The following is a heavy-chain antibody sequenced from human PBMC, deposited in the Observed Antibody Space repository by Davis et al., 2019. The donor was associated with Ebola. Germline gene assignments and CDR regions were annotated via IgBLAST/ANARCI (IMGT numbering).Heavy chain of an antibody. CDR1: GFTFSSYW. CDR3: ARDVAGWELLYDAFDI. V-gene: IGHV3-7*03. J-gene: IGHJ3*02. CDR2: IKQDGSEK. Sequence: GESLKISCAASGFTFSSYWMSWVRQAPGQGLEWVANIKQDGSEKYYVDSVKGRFTISRDNAKNSLYLQMNSLRAEDTAVYYCARDVAGWELLYDAFDIWGQGTMVTVSS. D-gene: IGHD1-26*01.